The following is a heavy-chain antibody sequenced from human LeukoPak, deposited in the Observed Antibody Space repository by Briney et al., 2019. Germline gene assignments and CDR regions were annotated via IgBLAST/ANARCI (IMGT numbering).Heavy chain of an antibody. D-gene: IGHD2-15*01. V-gene: IGHV1-2*02. Sequence: ASVKVSCKASGYTFTVYYMHWVRQAPGPGLEWMGWINPNSGDTNHAQNFQGRVTLTRDTSISSAYMELSSLRSDDSAVYYCAGEYCSGGSCRQGFDYWGQGTLVTVSS. CDR1: GYTFTVYY. CDR2: INPNSGDT. J-gene: IGHJ4*02. CDR3: AGEYCSGGSCRQGFDY.